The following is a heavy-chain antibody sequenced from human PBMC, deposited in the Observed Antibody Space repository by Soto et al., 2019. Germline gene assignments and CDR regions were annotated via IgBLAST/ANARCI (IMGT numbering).Heavy chain of an antibody. CDR1: GFTFSSYG. Sequence: GGSLRLSCAASGFTFSSYGMHWVRQAPGKGLEWVAVISYDGSNKYYADSVKGRFTISRDNSKNTLYLQMNSLRAEDTAVYYCAKAYDYDAFDIWGQGTMVTVSS. CDR3: AKAYDYDAFDI. CDR2: ISYDGSNK. D-gene: IGHD4-17*01. J-gene: IGHJ3*02. V-gene: IGHV3-30*18.